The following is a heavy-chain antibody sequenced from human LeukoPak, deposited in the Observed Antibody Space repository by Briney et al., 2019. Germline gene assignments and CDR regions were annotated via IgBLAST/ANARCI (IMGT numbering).Heavy chain of an antibody. J-gene: IGHJ4*02. V-gene: IGHV1-18*01. CDR3: ARSLYNSGSYSDY. D-gene: IGHD1-26*01. Sequence: ASVKVSCKASGYTFTTYAISWVRQAPGQGLEWMGWISAYYGNTTYAQKFQGRVTITADESTSTAYMELSSLRSEDTAVYYCARSLYNSGSYSDYWGQGTLVTVSS. CDR2: ISAYYGNT. CDR1: GYTFTTYA.